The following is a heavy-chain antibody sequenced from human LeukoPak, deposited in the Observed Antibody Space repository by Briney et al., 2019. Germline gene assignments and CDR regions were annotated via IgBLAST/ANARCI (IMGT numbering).Heavy chain of an antibody. V-gene: IGHV5-51*01. CDR2: IYPGGSDT. CDR3: ATSYDY. CDR1: GYSFTSYW. J-gene: IGHJ4*02. Sequence: GESLKISCKAFGYSFTSYWIGWVRQMPGKGLEWMGIIYPGGSDTRFSPSFQGQVTISADKSITTAYLQWSSLKASDTAMYYCATSYDYWGQGTLVTVSS.